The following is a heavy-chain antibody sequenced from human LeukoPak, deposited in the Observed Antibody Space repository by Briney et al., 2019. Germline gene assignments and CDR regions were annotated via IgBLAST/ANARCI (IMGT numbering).Heavy chain of an antibody. V-gene: IGHV3-21*01. J-gene: IGHJ3*02. CDR2: ISSNSNYI. CDR1: GFTFSTYS. CDR3: ARNGQSEQQLVLGDAFDI. D-gene: IGHD6-13*01. Sequence: GSLRLSCAASGFTFSTYSMNWVRQAPGKGLEWVSSISSNSNYIYYADSVKGRFTISRDNAKNSLWLQMNSLRAEDTAVYYCARNGQSEQQLVLGDAFDIWGQGTMVTVSS.